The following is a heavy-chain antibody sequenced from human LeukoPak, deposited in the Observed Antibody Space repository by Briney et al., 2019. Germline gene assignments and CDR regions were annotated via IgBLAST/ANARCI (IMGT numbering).Heavy chain of an antibody. CDR1: GFTLTGHY. CDR2: IKPNIGGS. Sequence: PMASVNVSCMTSGFTLTGHYMFWLRQAPGPGLEGIGWIKPNIGGSNYAQKLHAKVTRPRDTSISTTYMALSRLRSAHTAVYHCARGPPERLRFLDWNTPLDYWGQGTLVTVSS. CDR3: ARGPPERLRFLDWNTPLDY. D-gene: IGHD3-3*01. V-gene: IGHV1-2*02. J-gene: IGHJ4*02.